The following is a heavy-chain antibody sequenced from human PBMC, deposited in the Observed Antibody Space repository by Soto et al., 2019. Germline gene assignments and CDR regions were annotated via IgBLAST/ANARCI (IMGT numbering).Heavy chain of an antibody. V-gene: IGHV3-7*03. Sequence: EGQLLGSGGGLVQPGGSLRLSCVASGLRFRTYWMNGVRKPPGMGLEWVANIDPDGRVGTYVDSVKGRFTTSRDNAMNSVYLQMNSLRADDTAMYFCAGWGEHDANVWGQGILVTVSA. D-gene: IGHD7-27*01. CDR3: AGWGEHDANV. CDR1: GLRFRTYW. J-gene: IGHJ4*02. CDR2: IDPDGRVG.